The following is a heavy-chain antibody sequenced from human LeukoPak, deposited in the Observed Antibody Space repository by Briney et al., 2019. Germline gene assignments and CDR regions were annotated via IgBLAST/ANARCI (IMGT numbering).Heavy chain of an antibody. V-gene: IGHV3-33*06. J-gene: IGHJ4*02. CDR3: AKEGLDYDSSGYYYLLYYFDY. D-gene: IGHD3-22*01. CDR2: IWYDGSRR. CDR1: GFTFRNYG. Sequence: GGSLRLSCVASGFTFRNYGMHWVRQAPGKGLEWVAVIWYDGSRRYYADSVKGRFTISRDNSKNTLYLQMNSLRAEDTAVYYCAKEGLDYDSSGYYYLLYYFDYWGQGTLVTVSS.